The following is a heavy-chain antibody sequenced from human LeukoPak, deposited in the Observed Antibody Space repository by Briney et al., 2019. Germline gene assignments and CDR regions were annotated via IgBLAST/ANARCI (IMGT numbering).Heavy chain of an antibody. CDR3: ARGKFFDI. Sequence: GGSLRLPCEASGFTFSSYPMDWVRQAPGKGLEWVAIISDDGTNRYYADSVKGRFTISRDASNNTVYLQMNSLRVDDTAIYFCARGKFFDIWGQGTMVTVSS. CDR2: ISDDGTNR. J-gene: IGHJ3*02. V-gene: IGHV3-30-3*01. CDR1: GFTFSSYP.